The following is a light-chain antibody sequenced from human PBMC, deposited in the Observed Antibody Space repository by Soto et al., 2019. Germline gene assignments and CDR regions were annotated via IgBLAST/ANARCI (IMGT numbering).Light chain of an antibody. CDR1: QSIRSW. V-gene: IGKV1-5*03. CDR3: QQYNSHPWT. J-gene: IGKJ1*01. CDR2: KAS. Sequence: DIQMTQSPSTLPASVGDRVTVTCRASQSIRSWLAWYQEKPGKAPKLLICKASLLETGVPSRFSGSASGTEFTLTISSLQTDDFGTYYCQQYNSHPWTFGQGTKVEMK.